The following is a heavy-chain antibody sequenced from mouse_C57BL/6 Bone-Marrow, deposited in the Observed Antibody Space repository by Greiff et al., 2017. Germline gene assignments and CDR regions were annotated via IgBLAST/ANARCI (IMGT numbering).Heavy chain of an antibody. CDR3: TKGLASDRIFDY. CDR2: IYPGNSDT. CDR1: GYTFTSYW. D-gene: IGHD6-2*01. J-gene: IGHJ2*01. Sequence: EVQLQQSGTVLARPGASVKMSCKTSGYTFTSYWMHWVKQRPGQGLEWIGAIYPGNSDTSYNQKFKGKAKLTAVTSASTAYMELSSLTNEDSAVYYCTKGLASDRIFDYWGQGTTLTVSS. V-gene: IGHV1-5*01.